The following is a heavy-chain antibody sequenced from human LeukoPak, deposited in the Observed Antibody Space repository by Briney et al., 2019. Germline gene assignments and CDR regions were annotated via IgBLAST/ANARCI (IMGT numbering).Heavy chain of an antibody. CDR1: GGSISGYY. Sequence: SETLPLTCTVSGGSISGYYWSWIRQPPGKGLEWIGYIYYSGSTNYNPSLKSRVTISVDTSKNQFSLKLSSVTAADTAVYYCARARPIFGVVIPWHYWGQGTLVTVSS. CDR3: ARARPIFGVVIPWHY. CDR2: IYYSGST. J-gene: IGHJ4*02. V-gene: IGHV4-59*01. D-gene: IGHD3-3*01.